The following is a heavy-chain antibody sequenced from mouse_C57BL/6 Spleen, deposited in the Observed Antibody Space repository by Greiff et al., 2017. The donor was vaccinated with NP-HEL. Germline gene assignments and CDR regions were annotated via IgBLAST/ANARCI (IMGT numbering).Heavy chain of an antibody. CDR3: ARAITYDGYY. CDR2: IYPGSGSP. CDR1: GYTFTSYW. J-gene: IGHJ2*01. V-gene: IGHV1-55*01. Sequence: VQLQQSGAELVKPGASVKMSCKASGYTFTSYWITWVKQRPGQGLEWIGDIYPGSGSPNYNEKFKSKATLTVDTSSRTAYMQLRSLTSEDSAVYCCARAITYDGYYWGQGTTLTVSS. D-gene: IGHD2-3*01.